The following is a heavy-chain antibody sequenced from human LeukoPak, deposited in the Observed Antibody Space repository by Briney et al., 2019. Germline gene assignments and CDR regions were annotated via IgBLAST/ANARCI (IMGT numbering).Heavy chain of an antibody. Sequence: PGGSLRLSCAASGFTFSDYYMSRIRQAPGKGLEWLSYITDSGSHRYYADSVKGRFTISRDNAKNSLYLQMNSLRADDTAVYYCARDIAVAGYWGQGTLVTVSS. D-gene: IGHD6-19*01. CDR1: GFTFSDYY. CDR3: ARDIAVAGY. V-gene: IGHV3-11*01. CDR2: ITDSGSHR. J-gene: IGHJ4*02.